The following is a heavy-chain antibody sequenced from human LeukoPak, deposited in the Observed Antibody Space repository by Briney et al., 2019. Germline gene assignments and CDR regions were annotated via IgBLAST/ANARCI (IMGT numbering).Heavy chain of an antibody. D-gene: IGHD1-26*01. CDR2: IHHSGTT. J-gene: IGHJ4*02. CDR3: ARTPYSGSYSYFDY. CDR1: GYSISNGYY. Sequence: SETLSLTCTVSGYSISNGYYWGWIRQPPGKGLEWIGNIHHSGTTYYKPSLKSRVTKSLDTSKNQFSLNLSSVTAADTAVYYCARTPYSGSYSYFDYWGQGTLVTVSS. V-gene: IGHV4-38-2*02.